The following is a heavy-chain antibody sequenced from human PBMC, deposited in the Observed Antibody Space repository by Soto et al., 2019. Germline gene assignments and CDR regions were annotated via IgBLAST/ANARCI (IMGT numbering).Heavy chain of an antibody. D-gene: IGHD3-16*02. CDR3: AKEHYDYVWGNYRSPFDY. Sequence: SVKVSCKASGGTFNNNAISWVRQAPGQGLEWMGGIIPILGTANYAQKFQGRVTITADESTSTGYMELSSLRSEDTAVYYCAKEHYDYVWGNYRSPFDYWGQGALVTVSS. CDR2: IIPILGTA. J-gene: IGHJ4*02. CDR1: GGTFNNNA. V-gene: IGHV1-69*13.